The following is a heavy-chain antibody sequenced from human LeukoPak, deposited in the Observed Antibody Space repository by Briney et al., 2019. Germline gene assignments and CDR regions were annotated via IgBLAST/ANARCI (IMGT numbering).Heavy chain of an antibody. D-gene: IGHD5-24*01. J-gene: IGHJ4*02. Sequence: ASVKVSCKASGYTFTSYAMHWVRQAPGQRLERMGWINAGNGNTKYSQKFQGRVTITRDTSASTANMELSSLRSEDTAVYYCARWGRWLQSGFDYWGQGTLVTVSS. CDR1: GYTFTSYA. V-gene: IGHV1-3*01. CDR2: INAGNGNT. CDR3: ARWGRWLQSGFDY.